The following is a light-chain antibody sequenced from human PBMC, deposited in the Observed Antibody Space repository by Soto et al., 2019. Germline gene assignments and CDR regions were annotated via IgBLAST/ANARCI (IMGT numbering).Light chain of an antibody. CDR1: QGIFNY. V-gene: IGKV1-27*01. CDR2: AAS. Sequence: DIQMTQSPSSLSPSVGDRVTITSRASQGIFNYLAWYQQKPGKVPKLLIYAASTLQSGVPSRFSGSGSGTDFTLTISSLQPEDVATYYCQNYNSAPGTFGPGTKVHIK. J-gene: IGKJ3*01. CDR3: QNYNSAPGT.